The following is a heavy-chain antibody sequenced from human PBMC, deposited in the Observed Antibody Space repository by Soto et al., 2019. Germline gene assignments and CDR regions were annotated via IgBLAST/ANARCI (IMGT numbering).Heavy chain of an antibody. CDR1: GGTFSSYA. D-gene: IGHD1-26*01. CDR2: IIPIFGTA. J-gene: IGHJ4*02. CDR3: AGAREWELLLAPFDY. Sequence: QVQLVQSGAEVKKPGSSVKVSCKASGGTFSSYAISWVRQAPGQGLEWMGGIIPIFGTANYAQKFQGRVTATADECRIRSDMELSSLRSEDTAVYYCAGAREWELLLAPFDYWGQGTLVTVSS. V-gene: IGHV1-69*01.